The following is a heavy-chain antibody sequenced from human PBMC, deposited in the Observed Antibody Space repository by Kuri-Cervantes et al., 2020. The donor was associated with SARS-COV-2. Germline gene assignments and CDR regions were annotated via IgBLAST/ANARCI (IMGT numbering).Heavy chain of an antibody. Sequence: ASVKVSCKASGYTFTSYDINWVRRATGQGLEWMGWMNPNSGNTGYAQKFQGRVTITRNTSISTAYMELSSLRSEDTAVYYCARASTTVFGVLIALFSSNAFDIWGQGTMVTVSS. CDR1: GYTFTSYD. CDR2: MNPNSGNT. J-gene: IGHJ3*02. CDR3: ARASTTVFGVLIALFSSNAFDI. V-gene: IGHV1-8*03. D-gene: IGHD3-3*01.